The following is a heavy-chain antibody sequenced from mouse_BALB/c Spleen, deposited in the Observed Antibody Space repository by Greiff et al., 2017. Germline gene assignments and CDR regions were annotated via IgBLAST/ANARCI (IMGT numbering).Heavy chain of an antibody. J-gene: IGHJ3*01. CDR1: GDSITSGY. Sequence: EVKLVESGPSLVKPSQTLSLTCSVTGDSITSGYWNWIRKFPGNKLEYMGYISYSGSTYYNPSLKSRISITRDTSKNQYYLQLNSVTTEDTATYYCAGGLRDWFAYWGQGTLVTVSA. CDR3: AGGLRDWFAY. V-gene: IGHV3-8*02. D-gene: IGHD2-2*01. CDR2: ISYSGST.